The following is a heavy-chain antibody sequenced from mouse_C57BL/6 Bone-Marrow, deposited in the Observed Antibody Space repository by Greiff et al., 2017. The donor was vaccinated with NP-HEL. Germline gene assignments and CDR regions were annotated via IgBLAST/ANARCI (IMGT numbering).Heavy chain of an antibody. D-gene: IGHD2-4*01. CDR2: INYDGSST. CDR1: GFTFIDYY. Sequence: EVKLMESEGGLVQPGSSMKLSCTASGFTFIDYYMAWVRQVPEKGLEWVANINYDGSSTYYLDSLKSRFIISRDNAKNILYLQMRSLKSEDTATYYCAREGGLRRRTYAMDYWGQGTSVTVSS. CDR3: AREGGLRRRTYAMDY. J-gene: IGHJ4*01. V-gene: IGHV5-16*01.